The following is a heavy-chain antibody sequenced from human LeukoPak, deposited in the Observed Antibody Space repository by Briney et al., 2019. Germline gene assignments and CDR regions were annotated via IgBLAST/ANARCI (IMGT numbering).Heavy chain of an antibody. J-gene: IGHJ4*02. D-gene: IGHD2-21*02. CDR2: INHSGST. CDR1: GGSFSGYS. CDR3: ASNEVVTTAWDFDY. V-gene: IGHV4-34*01. Sequence: PSETLSLTCAVYGGSFSGYSWSWIRQPPGKGLEWIGHINHSGSTNYNPSLKSRVTISVDTSKKQFSPNLYSVTAADTAVYYCASNEVVTTAWDFDYWGQGTLVTVSS.